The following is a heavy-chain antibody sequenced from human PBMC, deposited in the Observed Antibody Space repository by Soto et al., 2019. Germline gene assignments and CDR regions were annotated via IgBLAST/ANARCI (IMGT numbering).Heavy chain of an antibody. Sequence: SETLSLTCTVSGGPLSSYYCSWIRQPPGKGLEWIGYIYYSGSTNYNPSLKSRVTISVDTSKNQFSLKLSSVTAADTAVYYCARELWFGELSIFDYWGQGTLVTISS. D-gene: IGHD3-10*01. CDR2: IYYSGST. CDR3: ARELWFGELSIFDY. J-gene: IGHJ4*02. V-gene: IGHV4-59*01. CDR1: GGPLSSYY.